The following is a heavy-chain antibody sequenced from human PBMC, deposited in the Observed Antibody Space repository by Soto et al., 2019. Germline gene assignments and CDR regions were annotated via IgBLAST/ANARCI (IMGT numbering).Heavy chain of an antibody. Sequence: GASLTLSRVGSGFKYSDSSLTWVSQDPWKWLEWLSVMSGDGRTRYALSVTGRFTISRDNSYNSVSLEMRGLRAEDAAAYYCVELHTSHFDSFPLTGLDFLAQGTQVTVSS. CDR3: VELHTSHFDSFPLTGLDF. J-gene: IGHJ4*02. D-gene: IGHD3-22*01. CDR1: GFKYSDSS. CDR2: MSGDGRT. V-gene: IGHV3-23*01.